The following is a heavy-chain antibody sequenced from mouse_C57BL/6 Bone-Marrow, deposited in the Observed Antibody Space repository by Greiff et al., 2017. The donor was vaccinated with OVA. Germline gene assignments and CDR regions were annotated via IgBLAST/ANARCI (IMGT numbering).Heavy chain of an antibody. CDR1: GFNFSSYA. J-gene: IGHJ2*01. CDR2: ISDGGSYT. D-gene: IGHD1-1*01. CDR3: ARDIYYYGRGFDY. Sequence: EVQGVESGGGLVKPGGSLKLSCAASGFNFSSYAMSWVRQTPEKRLEWVATISDGGSYTYYPDNVKGRFTISRDNAKNNLYLQMSHLNSEDTAMYYFARDIYYYGRGFDYCGQGTTLTVSS. V-gene: IGHV5-4*01.